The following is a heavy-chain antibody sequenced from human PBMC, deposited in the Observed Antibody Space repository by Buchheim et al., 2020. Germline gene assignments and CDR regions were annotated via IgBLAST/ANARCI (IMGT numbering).Heavy chain of an antibody. CDR1: GGSISSSNW. J-gene: IGHJ4*02. D-gene: IGHD3-10*01. CDR3: ARVRGSGSYYIPYYFDY. Sequence: QVQLQESGPGLVKPSGTLSLTCAVSGGSISSSNWWSWVRQPPGKGLEWIGAIYHSGSTNYNPSRKSRVTISVEKSKKQFSLKLSSVTAADTAVYYCARVRGSGSYYIPYYFDYWGQGTL. CDR2: IYHSGST. V-gene: IGHV4-4*02.